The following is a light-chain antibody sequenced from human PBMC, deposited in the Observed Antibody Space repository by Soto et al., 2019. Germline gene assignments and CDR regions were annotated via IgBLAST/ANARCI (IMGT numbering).Light chain of an antibody. CDR1: QSVGKY. J-gene: IGKJ5*01. Sequence: IVFKRSPANLCLSPGEIATLSCRASQSVGKYLAWFQQKPGQPPRLLIFDTSIRATGVPARFSGSGSETDFTLTISSLEPEDSAVYYCQQRSTRVTFGQGTRLEI. V-gene: IGKV3-11*01. CDR3: QQRSTRVT. CDR2: DTS.